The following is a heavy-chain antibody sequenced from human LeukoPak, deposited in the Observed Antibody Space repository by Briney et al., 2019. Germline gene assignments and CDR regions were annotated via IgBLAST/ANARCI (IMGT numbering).Heavy chain of an antibody. J-gene: IGHJ6*03. CDR3: ARDRHYYDSSGYYYYYYMDV. CDR1: GFTFDDYA. D-gene: IGHD3-22*01. CDR2: ISWSSGSI. Sequence: PGRSLRLSCAASGFTFDDYAMHWVRHAPGKGLEWVSGISWSSGSINYADSVKGRFTISRDNAKNSLYLQMNSLRAEDTAVYYCARDRHYYDSSGYYYYYYMDVWGKGTTVTVSS. V-gene: IGHV3-9*01.